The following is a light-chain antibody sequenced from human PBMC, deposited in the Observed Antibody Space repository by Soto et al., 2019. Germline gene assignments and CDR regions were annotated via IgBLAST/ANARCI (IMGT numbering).Light chain of an antibody. V-gene: IGKV1-39*01. Sequence: DIQVTQSPSSVSASVGDRVTITCRASQSIRSYLNWYQQKPGKAPKPLIYAASSLQSGVPSRFSGSGSGTDSTLTITSLQPEAFATYYCQQSYSTPQVTFGGGTRLEIK. CDR2: AAS. J-gene: IGKJ5*01. CDR3: QQSYSTPQVT. CDR1: QSIRSY.